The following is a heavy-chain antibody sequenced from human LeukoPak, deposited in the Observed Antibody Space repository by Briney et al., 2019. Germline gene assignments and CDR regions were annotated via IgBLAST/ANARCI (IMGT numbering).Heavy chain of an antibody. J-gene: IGHJ4*02. V-gene: IGHV3-33*01. CDR2: IWFDGSYK. D-gene: IGHD3-10*01. CDR3: ATEASFRGSYPAFPAFPDY. Sequence: GGSLRLSCAASGFTFSRKGMHWVRQAPGKGLEWVAVIWFDGSYKYYADSVKGRFTISRDNSENTLYLQMNSLRADDTAVYFCATEASFRGSYPAFPAFPDYWGQGTLVTVSS. CDR1: GFTFSRKG.